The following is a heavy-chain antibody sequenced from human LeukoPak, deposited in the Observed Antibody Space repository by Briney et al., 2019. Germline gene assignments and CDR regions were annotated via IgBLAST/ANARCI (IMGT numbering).Heavy chain of an antibody. CDR2: IFYSGST. Sequence: SETLSLTCTVSGGSISSGGYYWSWIRQHPGKGLEWIGYIFYSGSTYYNPSLKSRLTISVDTSKNQFSLRLSSVTAADTAVYYCARDGGYGSGSYRFDYWGQGTLVTVSS. V-gene: IGHV4-31*03. CDR3: ARDGGYGSGSYRFDY. J-gene: IGHJ4*02. D-gene: IGHD3-10*01. CDR1: GGSISSGGYY.